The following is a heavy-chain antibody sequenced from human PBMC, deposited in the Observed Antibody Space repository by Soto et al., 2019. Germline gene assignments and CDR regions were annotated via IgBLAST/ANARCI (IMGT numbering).Heavy chain of an antibody. V-gene: IGHV4-4*02. J-gene: IGHJ6*02. CDR2: IYHSGST. CDR3: ARDDVASTGYYYGMDV. D-gene: IGHD4-17*01. Sequence: QVQLQQSGPGLVKPSGTLSLTCAVSGGSISSAKWWSWVRQTPGKGLEWIGEIYHSGSTNYNPSLKSRVTISVDKSKTQFSLILNSLTAADTAVYFCARDDVASTGYYYGMDVWGQGTTVTVSS. CDR1: GGSISSAKW.